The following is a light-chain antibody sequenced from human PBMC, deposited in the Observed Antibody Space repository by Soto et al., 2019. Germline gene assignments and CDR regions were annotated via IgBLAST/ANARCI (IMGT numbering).Light chain of an antibody. CDR2: GAS. V-gene: IGKV3-20*01. CDR1: QSFSSSY. CDR3: QQYGSSLWA. Sequence: EIVLTQSPGTLSLSPGERATLSCRASQSFSSSYLAWYQQRPGQSPRLLIYGASSRATGTPHRFSGSGAGTDFTLTISRLEPEDFAVYYCQQYGSSLWAVGQGTKVDIK. J-gene: IGKJ1*01.